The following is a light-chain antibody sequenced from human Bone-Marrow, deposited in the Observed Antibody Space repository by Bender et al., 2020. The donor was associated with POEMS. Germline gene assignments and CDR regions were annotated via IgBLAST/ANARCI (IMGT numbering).Light chain of an antibody. CDR2: GVN. V-gene: IGLV2-11*01. Sequence: QSALTQPRSVSGSLGQSVTISCSGTSSDVGGYDHVSWYQQHPGRAPKLMIYGVNHRPSGVSHRFSGSKSGNTASLTISGLQADDEADYYCCSYAGSRTFVVFGGGTKLTVL. J-gene: IGLJ3*02. CDR3: CSYAGSRTFVV. CDR1: SSDVGGYDH.